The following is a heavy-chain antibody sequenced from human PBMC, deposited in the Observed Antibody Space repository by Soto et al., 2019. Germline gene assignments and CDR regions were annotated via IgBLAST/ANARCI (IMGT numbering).Heavy chain of an antibody. D-gene: IGHD6-13*01. CDR3: AREELDTAGILDV. Sequence: PCGSLGLACAAARLTFRSFWVHLAPQAPGKGLGWVSRIEGDLSFTTSADSVKGRFTVYRDDARNTLYLQMSSLRADDTDIYYCAREELDTAGILDVWAQATMVTLSS. J-gene: IGHJ3*01. CDR2: IEGDLSFT. CDR1: RLTFRSFW. V-gene: IGHV3-74*01.